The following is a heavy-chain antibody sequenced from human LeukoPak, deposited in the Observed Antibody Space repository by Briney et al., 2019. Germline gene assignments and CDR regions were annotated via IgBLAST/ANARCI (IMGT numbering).Heavy chain of an antibody. CDR3: AKAGVTTVWDAFPI. CDR2: ITSGDNT. D-gene: IGHD4-17*01. J-gene: IGHJ3*02. V-gene: IGHV3-23*01. CDR1: GFTFSNYA. Sequence: PGGSLRLSCAASGFTFSNYAMSRVRQAPGKGLEWVSGITSGDNTYYADPVKGRVTISRDNSKNTLYLQMNSLRVEDTAIYYCAKAGVTTVWDAFPIWGQGTTVTVSS.